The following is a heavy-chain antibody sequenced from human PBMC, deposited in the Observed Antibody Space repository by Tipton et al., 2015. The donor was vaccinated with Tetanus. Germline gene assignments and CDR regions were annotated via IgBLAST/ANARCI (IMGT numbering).Heavy chain of an antibody. J-gene: IGHJ4*02. V-gene: IGHV4-59*01. CDR3: ARGYNGYDILTAYPHYFDS. CDR1: GGSMRSYY. Sequence: LRLSCTVSGGSMRSYYWSWIRQPPGKGPEWIGYICYSGSTNYNSSLKSRVTISVDTSKNQFSLKLSSVTAADTAVYYCARGYNGYDILTAYPHYFDSWGQGTLVTVSS. D-gene: IGHD3-9*01. CDR2: ICYSGST.